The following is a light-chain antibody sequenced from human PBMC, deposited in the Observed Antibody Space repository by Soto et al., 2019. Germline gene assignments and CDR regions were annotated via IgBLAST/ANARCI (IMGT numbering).Light chain of an antibody. V-gene: IGKV4-1*01. Sequence: DIVMTQSPDSLAVSLGERATINCKSSQSVLYSSNNKNDLAWYQQKPGQPPKLLIYWSSTRDSGVPDRFSGSGSGKDYTLTISSLQAEDGAVYYCQQYYSAPLTFGGGTKVEIK. CDR3: QQYYSAPLT. J-gene: IGKJ4*02. CDR1: QSVLYSSNNKND. CDR2: WSS.